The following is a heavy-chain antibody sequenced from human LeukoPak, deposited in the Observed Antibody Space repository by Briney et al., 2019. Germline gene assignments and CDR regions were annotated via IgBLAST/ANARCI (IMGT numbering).Heavy chain of an antibody. V-gene: IGHV4-59*01. CDR2: IYDSGST. Sequence: SETLSLTCTVSGGSISSYYWSWIRQPPRKGLEWIGYIYDSGSTNYNHSLKIPVTISVDTSKNQFSLKLSSVTAADTAVYYCARDYYGDKNPSWGQGTLVTVSS. CDR1: GGSISSYY. CDR3: ARDYYGDKNPS. D-gene: IGHD4-17*01. J-gene: IGHJ5*01.